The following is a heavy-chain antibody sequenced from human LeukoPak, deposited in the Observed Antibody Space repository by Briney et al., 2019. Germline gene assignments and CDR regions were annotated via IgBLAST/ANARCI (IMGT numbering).Heavy chain of an antibody. V-gene: IGHV3-21*01. D-gene: IGHD2-2*01. CDR3: ARDLGYCSSTSCYRGMDV. CDR1: GFTFSSYS. J-gene: IGHJ6*03. CDR2: ISSSSSYI. Sequence: GGSLRLSCAASGFTFSSYSMNWVRQAPGKGLEWVSSISSSSSYIYYADSVKGRFTISRDNAKNSLYLQMNSLRAEDTAVYYCARDLGYCSSTSCYRGMDVWGKGTRSPSP.